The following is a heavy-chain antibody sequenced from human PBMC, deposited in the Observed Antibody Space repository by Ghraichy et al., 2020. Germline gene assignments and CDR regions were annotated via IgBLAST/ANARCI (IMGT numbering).Heavy chain of an antibody. CDR2: IGADGVTI. CDR3: ARVKGTSGHDAFDV. D-gene: IGHD6-19*01. J-gene: IGHJ3*01. V-gene: IGHV3-64*01. Sequence: GESLKISCAASGFTFSIHGFYWVRQAPGKGLEYVSAIGADGVTIYYGNSVTGRFTISRDNPKNTLYLQMGSLRAEDTAVYYCARVKGTSGHDAFDVWGQGTMVTVSS. CDR1: GFTFSIHG.